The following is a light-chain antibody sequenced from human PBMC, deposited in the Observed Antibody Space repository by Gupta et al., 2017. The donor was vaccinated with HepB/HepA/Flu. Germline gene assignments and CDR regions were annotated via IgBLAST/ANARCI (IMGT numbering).Light chain of an antibody. V-gene: IGLV2-23*02. CDR3: CSYAGSSTLV. CDR1: SSDVGSYNL. CDR2: EVS. J-gene: IGLJ2*01. Sequence: SALTQPAPASGSPGQSITISCTGTSSDVGSYNLVSWYQQHPGKAPKLMIYEVSKRPSGVSNRFSGSKSGNTASLTISGLQAEDEADYYCCSYAGSSTLVFGGGTKLTVL.